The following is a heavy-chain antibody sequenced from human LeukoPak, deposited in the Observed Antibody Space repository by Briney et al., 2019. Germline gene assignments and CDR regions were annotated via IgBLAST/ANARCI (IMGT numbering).Heavy chain of an antibody. D-gene: IGHD1-26*01. J-gene: IGHJ4*02. V-gene: IGHV1-3*04. CDR3: ARDMGSGSLHY. CDR2: INTGNGDT. Sequence: SSVKVSCKASGGTFSSYAISWVRQAPGQGLEWLGWINTGNGDTRYSQTFQGRVTITRDTSASTAYMELSSLRPEDTAMYYCARDMGSGSLHYWGQGTLVTVSS. CDR1: GGTFSSYA.